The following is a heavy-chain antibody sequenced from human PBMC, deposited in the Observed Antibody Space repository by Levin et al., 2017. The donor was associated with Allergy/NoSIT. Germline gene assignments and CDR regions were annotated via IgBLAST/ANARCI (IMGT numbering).Heavy chain of an antibody. CDR3: ARDHDGEDEYFDV. D-gene: IGHD3-10*01. CDR1: GFTFRTFW. CDR2: IKQDGSDK. V-gene: IGHV3-7*01. J-gene: IGHJ4*02. Sequence: GGSLRLTCATSGFTFRTFWMSWVRQAPGKGPEWVANIKQDGSDKYYVDSVEGRFTVSRDNAKNSLYLEMNSLRVEDTAVYYCARDHDGEDEYFDVWGQGTLVTVSS.